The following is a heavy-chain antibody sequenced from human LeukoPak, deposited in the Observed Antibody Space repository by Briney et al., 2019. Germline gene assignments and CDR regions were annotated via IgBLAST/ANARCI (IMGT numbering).Heavy chain of an antibody. J-gene: IGHJ4*02. CDR2: ISGSGGST. CDR3: AILGSIAGGGFFDY. V-gene: IGHV3-23*01. D-gene: IGHD1-14*01. CDR1: GFTFSSYA. Sequence: PGGSLRLSCAASGFTFSSYAMSWVRQAPGKGLEWVSAISGSGGSTYYADSVKGRFTISRDNSKNTLYLQMNSLRAEGTAVYYCAILGSIAGGGFFDYWGQGTLVTVSS.